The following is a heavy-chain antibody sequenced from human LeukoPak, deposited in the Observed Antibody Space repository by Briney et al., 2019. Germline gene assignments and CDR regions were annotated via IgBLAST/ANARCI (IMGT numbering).Heavy chain of an antibody. D-gene: IGHD6-19*01. J-gene: IGHJ4*02. CDR1: GFTFSDYY. Sequence: PGGSLRLSCAVSGFTFSDYYMSWIRQAPGKGLEWVSYISSGGSTISHADSVKGRFTISRDNAENSLYLQMNSLRAEDTAVYYCAKGSGSIAVAGFDYWGQGTLVTVSS. V-gene: IGHV3-11*01. CDR2: ISSGGSTI. CDR3: AKGSGSIAVAGFDY.